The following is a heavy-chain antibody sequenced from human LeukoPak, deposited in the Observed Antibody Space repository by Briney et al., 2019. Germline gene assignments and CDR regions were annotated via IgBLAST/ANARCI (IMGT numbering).Heavy chain of an antibody. CDR1: GGSFSGYY. D-gene: IGHD6-13*01. Sequence: SETLSLTCAVYGGSFSGYYWSWIRQPPGKGLEWIGEINHSGSTNYSPSLKSRVTISVDTSKNQFSLKLSSVTAADTAVYYCASNEGQQLSRSWFDPWGQGTLVTVSS. J-gene: IGHJ5*02. CDR2: INHSGST. CDR3: ASNEGQQLSRSWFDP. V-gene: IGHV4-34*01.